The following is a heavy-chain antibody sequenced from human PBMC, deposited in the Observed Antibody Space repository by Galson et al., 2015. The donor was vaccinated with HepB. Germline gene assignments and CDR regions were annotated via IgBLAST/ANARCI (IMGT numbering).Heavy chain of an antibody. J-gene: IGHJ4*02. D-gene: IGHD3-22*01. CDR3: ARDPGNGYYQAYFDY. CDR1: GFTFSSYG. V-gene: IGHV3-33*01. Sequence: SLRLSCAASGFTFSSYGMHWVRQAPGKGLEWVAVIWYDGSNKYYADSVKGRFTISRDNSKNTLYLQMNSLRAEDTAVYYCARDPGNGYYQAYFDYWGQGTLVTVSS. CDR2: IWYDGSNK.